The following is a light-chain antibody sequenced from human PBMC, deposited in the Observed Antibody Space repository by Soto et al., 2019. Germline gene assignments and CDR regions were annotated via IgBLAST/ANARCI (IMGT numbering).Light chain of an antibody. Sequence: ETVLTQSPATLSLSPGDRATLSCRASQRVTTYLAWYQQKTGQPPRLLIYNTSIRAPGTPARLSASGSGKDFTLTISSLEPDDFAVYYCFQRSDWPPITFGQGTRLEIK. CDR3: FQRSDWPPIT. J-gene: IGKJ5*01. CDR1: QRVTTY. CDR2: NTS. V-gene: IGKV3-11*01.